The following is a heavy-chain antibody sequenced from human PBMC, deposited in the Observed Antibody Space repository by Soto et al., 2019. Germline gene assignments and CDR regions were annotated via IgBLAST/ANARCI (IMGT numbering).Heavy chain of an antibody. V-gene: IGHV1-69*02. D-gene: IGHD3-16*01. CDR3: ARPNPHGGAEVLFDY. Sequence: QVQLVQSGAEVKKPGSSVKVSCKASGGTFSSYTISWVIQAPGQGLEGMGRIIPILGITNYAQKFQGRVTITADKPTSTPYVKLMSRIPEHMAVYYCARPNPHGGAEVLFDYWGQGTVFTVSS. CDR2: IIPILGIT. CDR1: GGTFSSYT. J-gene: IGHJ4*02.